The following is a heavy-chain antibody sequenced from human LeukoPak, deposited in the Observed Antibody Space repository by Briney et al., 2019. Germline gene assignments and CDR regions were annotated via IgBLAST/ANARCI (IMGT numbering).Heavy chain of an antibody. CDR3: AREADYGSGSPDTFDY. CDR2: IYYSGST. Sequence: SETLSLTCTVSGGSISSYYWSWIRQPPGKGLEWIGYIYYSGSTNYNPPLKSRVTISVDTSKNQFSLKLSSVTAADTAVYYCAREADYGSGSPDTFDYWGQGTLVTVSS. J-gene: IGHJ4*02. D-gene: IGHD3-10*01. CDR1: GGSISSYY. V-gene: IGHV4-59*01.